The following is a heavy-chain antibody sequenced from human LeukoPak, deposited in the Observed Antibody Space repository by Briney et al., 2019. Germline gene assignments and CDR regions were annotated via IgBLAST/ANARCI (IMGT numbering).Heavy chain of an antibody. D-gene: IGHD6-19*01. CDR1: GYTFTGYY. J-gene: IGHJ4*02. V-gene: IGHV1-2*02. Sequence: ASVKVSCKASGYTFTGYYMHWLRQAPGQGLEWMGWINPNSGGTNYAQKFQGRVTMTRDTSISTAYMELSRLRSDDTAVYYCARETGIAVAGAAVDYWGQGTLVTVSS. CDR3: ARETGIAVAGAAVDY. CDR2: INPNSGGT.